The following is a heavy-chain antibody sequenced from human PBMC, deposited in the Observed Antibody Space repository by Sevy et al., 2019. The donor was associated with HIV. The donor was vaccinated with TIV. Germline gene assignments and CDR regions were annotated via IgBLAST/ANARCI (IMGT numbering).Heavy chain of an antibody. D-gene: IGHD6-19*01. CDR2: IKQDGSQK. CDR3: ARVFSGSAPGFDY. CDR1: GITFSESL. V-gene: IGHV3-7*01. Sequence: GGSLRLSCASSGITFSESLMSWVRQAPGKGLEWVASIKQDGSQKYYVDSVKGRFSISRDNAKNSLYLQMNSLRGDDTALYYCARVFSGSAPGFDYWGQGTLVTVPS. J-gene: IGHJ4*02.